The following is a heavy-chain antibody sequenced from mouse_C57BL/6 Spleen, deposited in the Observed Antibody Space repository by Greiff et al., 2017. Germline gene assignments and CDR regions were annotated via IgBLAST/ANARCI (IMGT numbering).Heavy chain of an antibody. J-gene: IGHJ3*01. V-gene: IGHV1-64*01. Sequence: QVQLQQPGAELVKPGASVKLSCKASGYTFTSYWMHWVKQRPGPGLEWIGMIHPNSGSTNYNEKFKSKATLTVDKSSSTAYMQLSSLTSEDSAVYYCARLGSNYSFAYWGQGTLVTVSA. CDR2: IHPNSGST. CDR1: GYTFTSYW. D-gene: IGHD2-5*01. CDR3: ARLGSNYSFAY.